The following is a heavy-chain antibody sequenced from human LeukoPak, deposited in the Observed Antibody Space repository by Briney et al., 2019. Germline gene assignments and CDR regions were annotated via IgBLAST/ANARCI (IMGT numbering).Heavy chain of an antibody. CDR2: IWYDGSNQ. D-gene: IGHD6-19*01. V-gene: IGHV3-33*01. CDR1: RFTFSNYG. CDR3: ARDLWSGGSGIVDY. J-gene: IGHJ4*02. Sequence: GGSLRLSCAASRFTFSNYGMHWVRQAPGKGLEWVAVIWYDGSNQQYAESVKGRFTVSRDNSKYMLYLQMNSLRAEDTAVYYCARDLWSGGSGIVDYWGQGTLVTVSS.